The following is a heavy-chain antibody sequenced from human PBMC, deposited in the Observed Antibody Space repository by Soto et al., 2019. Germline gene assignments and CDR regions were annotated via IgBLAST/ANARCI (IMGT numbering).Heavy chain of an antibody. CDR3: ASTHFNSGSYYFDY. V-gene: IGHV3-30-3*01. J-gene: IGHJ4*02. D-gene: IGHD1-26*01. CDR1: GFTFSSYA. Sequence: QVQLVESGGGVVQPGRSLRLSCAASGFTFSSYAMHWVRQAPGKGLEWVAVISYDGSNKYYADSVKGRFTISRDNSKNTLYLQMNSLRAEDTAVYYCASTHFNSGSYYFDYWGQGTLVTVSS. CDR2: ISYDGSNK.